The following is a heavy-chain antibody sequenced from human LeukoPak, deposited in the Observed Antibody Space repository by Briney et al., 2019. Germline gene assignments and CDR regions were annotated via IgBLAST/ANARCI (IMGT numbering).Heavy chain of an antibody. CDR2: MNPSGST. CDR1: GGSFSGYY. V-gene: IGHV4-34*01. Sequence: PSETLSLTCAVYGGSFSGYYWTWIRQTPEKGLEWIGEMNPSGSTSYNPSLKSRVTISVDTSKNQFSLKLSSVTAADMAVYYCARGRLDVTMIVVVMTAVSYYLDVWGKGTTVTVS. D-gene: IGHD3-22*01. CDR3: ARGRLDVTMIVVVMTAVSYYLDV. J-gene: IGHJ6*03.